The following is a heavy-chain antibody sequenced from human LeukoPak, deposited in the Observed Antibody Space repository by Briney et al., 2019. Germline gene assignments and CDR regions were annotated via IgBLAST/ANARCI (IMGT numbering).Heavy chain of an antibody. Sequence: ASMKVSCKASGYTFTDYYIHWLRQAPGLGLEWMGWINPNSGGTNYAPKFQGLVTMSSDTSITTAYMELSRLISDDTAVYYCARTKPPCTSCLLLDYWGQGTLVTVSS. CDR2: INPNSGGT. D-gene: IGHD2-2*01. V-gene: IGHV1-2*02. CDR1: GYTFTDYY. CDR3: ARTKPPCTSCLLLDY. J-gene: IGHJ4*02.